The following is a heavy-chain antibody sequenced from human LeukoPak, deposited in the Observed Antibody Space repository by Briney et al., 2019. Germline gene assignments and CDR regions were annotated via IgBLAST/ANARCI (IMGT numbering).Heavy chain of an antibody. CDR2: INEGGSVK. CDR1: RFSFSIYW. J-gene: IGHJ4*02. CDR3: AKKEGPDRPRFEY. V-gene: IGHV3-7*05. Sequence: GGSLRLSCAAPRFSFSIYWMSWVRQPPGKGLEWVANINEGGSVKYYLNSVKGRFTISRENAKNSLYLQMNSLRAEDRAVYYCAKKEGPDRPRFEYWGQGTLVTVSS.